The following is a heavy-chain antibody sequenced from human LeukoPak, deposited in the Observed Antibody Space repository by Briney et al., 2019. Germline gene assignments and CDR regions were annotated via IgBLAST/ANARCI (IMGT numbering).Heavy chain of an antibody. CDR2: ISSNGGST. D-gene: IGHD6-13*01. V-gene: IGHV3-64D*06. CDR1: GFTFSGYP. CDR3: VKRGSSWPFDY. J-gene: IGHJ4*02. Sequence: GGSLRLSCSASGFTFSGYPMHWVRQAPGKGLQYVSGISSNGGSTYYADSVKARSTISRDNSKNTLFLQMSSLRAEDTAVYYCVKRGSSWPFDYWGQGTLVTVSS.